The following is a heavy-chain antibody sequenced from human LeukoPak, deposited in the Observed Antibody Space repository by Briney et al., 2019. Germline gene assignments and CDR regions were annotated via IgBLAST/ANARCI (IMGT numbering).Heavy chain of an antibody. Sequence: GGSLRLSCAASGFTFSSYAMSWVRQAPGKGLEWVSSISGSGGSTYYADSVKGRFTISRDNSKNTLYLQMNSLRAEDTAVYYCAKAKVSQWLVFFDYWGQGTLVTVSS. D-gene: IGHD6-19*01. CDR1: GFTFSSYA. V-gene: IGHV3-23*01. J-gene: IGHJ4*02. CDR2: ISGSGGST. CDR3: AKAKVSQWLVFFDY.